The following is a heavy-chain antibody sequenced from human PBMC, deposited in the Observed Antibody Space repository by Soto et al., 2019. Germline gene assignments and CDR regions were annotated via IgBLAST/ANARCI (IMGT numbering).Heavy chain of an antibody. V-gene: IGHV1-3*01. CDR1: GYTFTSYA. D-gene: IGHD2-15*01. Sequence: GASVKVSCKAPGYTFTSYAMHWVRQAPGQRLEWMGWINAGNGNTKYSQKFQGGVTITRDTSASTAYMELSSLRSEDTAVYYCARGTCSGGSCYVGALDIWGQGTMVTVSS. CDR2: INAGNGNT. CDR3: ARGTCSGGSCYVGALDI. J-gene: IGHJ3*02.